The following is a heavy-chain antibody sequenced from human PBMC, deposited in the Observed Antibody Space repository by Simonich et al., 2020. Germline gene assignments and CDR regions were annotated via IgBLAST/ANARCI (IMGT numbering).Heavy chain of an antibody. CDR1: GFTFSSCE. CDR2: ISSSGSTI. J-gene: IGHJ3*02. CDR3: AREKWLRFAFDI. D-gene: IGHD5-12*01. Sequence: PGGSLRLSCAASGFTFSSCEMNWVRQAPGKGLEWVSYISSSGSTIYYADSVKGRFTISRDNAKNSLYLQMNSLRAEDTAVYYCAREKWLRFAFDIWGQGTMVTVSS. V-gene: IGHV3-48*03.